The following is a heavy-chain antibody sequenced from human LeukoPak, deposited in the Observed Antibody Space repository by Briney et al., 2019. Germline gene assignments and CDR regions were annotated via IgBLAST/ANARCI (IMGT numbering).Heavy chain of an antibody. V-gene: IGHV3-23*01. CDR1: GFTFSSYA. D-gene: IGHD6-6*01. CDR2: ISGSGGST. Sequence: PGGPLRLSCAASGFTFSSYAMSWVRQAPGRGLEWISAISGSGGSTYYADSVKGRFTISRDNSKNTLYLQMNSLRAEDAAVYYCAKGEYSSSSRIDYWGQGTLVTVSS. J-gene: IGHJ4*02. CDR3: AKGEYSSSSRIDY.